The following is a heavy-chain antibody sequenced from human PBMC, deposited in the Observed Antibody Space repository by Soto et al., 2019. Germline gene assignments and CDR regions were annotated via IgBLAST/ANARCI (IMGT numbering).Heavy chain of an antibody. CDR3: ARDFERSAIGP. D-gene: IGHD3-9*01. J-gene: IGHJ5*02. CDR2: IAYSGDT. V-gene: IGHV4-31*03. CDR1: RGSISSGTNY. Sequence: LSLTCTVSRGSISSGTNYWAWIRQPPGKGLEWIGYIAYSGDTYYNPSLRSRVTISADTSENKFSLTLKSVTAADTAVYFCARDFERSAIGPWGQGTSVTVSS.